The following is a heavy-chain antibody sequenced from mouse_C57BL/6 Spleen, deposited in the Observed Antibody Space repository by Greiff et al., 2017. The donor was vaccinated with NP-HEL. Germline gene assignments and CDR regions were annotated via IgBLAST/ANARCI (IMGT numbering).Heavy chain of an antibody. J-gene: IGHJ1*03. CDR3: ATVYYGSSYEGYFDV. CDR2: ISYDGSN. D-gene: IGHD1-1*01. Sequence: EVQRVESGPGLVKPSQSLSLTCSVTGYSITSGYYWNWIRQFPGNKLEWMGYISYDGSNNYNPSLKNRISITRDTSKNQFFLKLNSVTTEDTATYYCATVYYGSSYEGYFDVWGTGTTVTVSS. CDR1: GYSITSGYY. V-gene: IGHV3-6*01.